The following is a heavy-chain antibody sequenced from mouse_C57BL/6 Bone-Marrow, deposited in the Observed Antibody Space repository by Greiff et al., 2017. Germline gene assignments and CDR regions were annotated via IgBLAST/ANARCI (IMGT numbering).Heavy chain of an antibody. Sequence: EVQLQQSGAELVRPGASVKLSCTASGFNIKDDYMNWVKQRPEQGLEWIGWIGPENGDTENASKFQGQAPITADTSSKTAFLQLSSLTSEDTAVYYCTYSPSGSSYGYWGQGTTLTVSS. CDR2: IGPENGDT. V-gene: IGHV14-4*01. D-gene: IGHD1-1*01. J-gene: IGHJ2*01. CDR3: TYSPSGSSYGY. CDR1: GFNIKDDY.